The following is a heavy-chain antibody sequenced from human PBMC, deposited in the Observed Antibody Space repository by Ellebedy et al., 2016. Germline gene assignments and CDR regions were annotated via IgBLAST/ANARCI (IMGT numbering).Heavy chain of an antibody. Sequence: ASVKVSXXASGYTFTSYYMHWVRQAPGQGLEWMGWINPNSGGTNYAQKFQGRVTMTRDTSISTAYMELSRLRSDDTAVYYCARDTIFGVVINFDYWGQGTLVTVSS. J-gene: IGHJ4*02. CDR1: GYTFTSYY. CDR3: ARDTIFGVVINFDY. D-gene: IGHD3-3*01. V-gene: IGHV1-2*02. CDR2: INPNSGGT.